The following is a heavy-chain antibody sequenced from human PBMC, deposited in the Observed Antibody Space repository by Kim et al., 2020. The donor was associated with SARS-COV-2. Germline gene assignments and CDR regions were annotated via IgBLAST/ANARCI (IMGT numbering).Heavy chain of an antibody. Sequence: GGSLRLSCAASGFTFSSYGMHWVRQAPGKGLEWVAVISYDGSNKYYADSVKGRFTISRDNSKNTLYLQMNSLRAEDTAVYYCAKAPSRYNWNYVAEYFQHWGQGTLVTVSS. J-gene: IGHJ1*01. D-gene: IGHD1-7*01. CDR3: AKAPSRYNWNYVAEYFQH. V-gene: IGHV3-30*18. CDR2: ISYDGSNK. CDR1: GFTFSSYG.